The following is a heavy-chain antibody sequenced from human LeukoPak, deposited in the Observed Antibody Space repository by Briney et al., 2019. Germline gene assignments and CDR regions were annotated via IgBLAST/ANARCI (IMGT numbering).Heavy chain of an antibody. Sequence: SQTLSLTCTVSGGFISSGGYYWSWIRQHPGKGLEWIGYIYYSGSTYYNPSLKSRVTISVDTSKNQFSLKLSSVTAADTAVYYCARLWFGELLSHFETWGQGTLVTVSS. J-gene: IGHJ5*02. CDR1: GGFISSGGYY. CDR2: IYYSGST. CDR3: ARLWFGELLSHFET. V-gene: IGHV4-31*03. D-gene: IGHD3-10*01.